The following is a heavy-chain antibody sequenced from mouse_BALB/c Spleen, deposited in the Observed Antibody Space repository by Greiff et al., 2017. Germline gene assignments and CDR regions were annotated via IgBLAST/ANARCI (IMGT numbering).Heavy chain of an antibody. J-gene: IGHJ4*01. CDR1: GYTFTDYA. CDR2: ISIYYDNT. V-gene: IGHV1-67*01. D-gene: IGHD2-2*01. CDR3: AREGLRYYAMDY. Sequence: VQLQQSGPELVRPGESVKISCKGSGYTFTDYAMHWVQQSHAKSLEWIGVISIYYDNTNYNQKFKGKATMTVDKSSSTAYMELARLTSEDSAIYYCAREGLRYYAMDYWGQGTSVTVSS.